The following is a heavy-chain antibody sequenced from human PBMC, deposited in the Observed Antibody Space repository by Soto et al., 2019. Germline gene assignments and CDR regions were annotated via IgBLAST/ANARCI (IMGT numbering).Heavy chain of an antibody. V-gene: IGHV3-21*01. CDR3: ARDRRSITSPDAFDI. D-gene: IGHD2-2*01. Sequence: PGGSVRLSCAASGFAFSSYSMIWVRLAPGKGLEWVSFISGSSGYIYYADSVKGRFIISRDNAKNSLFQQINSLRADDTSVYYCARDRRSITSPDAFDIWGQGTMVTVSS. CDR2: ISGSSGYI. CDR1: GFAFSSYS. J-gene: IGHJ3*02.